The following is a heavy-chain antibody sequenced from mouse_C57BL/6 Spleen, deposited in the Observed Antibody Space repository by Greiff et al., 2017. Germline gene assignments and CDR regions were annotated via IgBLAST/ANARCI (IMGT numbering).Heavy chain of an antibody. D-gene: IGHD1-2*01. CDR1: GFTFSSYA. CDR2: ISDGGSYT. Sequence: EVHLVESGGGLVKPGGSLKLSCAASGFTFSSYAMSWVRQTPEKRLEWVATISDGGSYTYYPDNVKGRFTISRDNAKNNLYLQMSHLKSEDTAMYYCARGCTTALDYWGQGTTLTVSS. J-gene: IGHJ2*01. CDR3: ARGCTTALDY. V-gene: IGHV5-4*01.